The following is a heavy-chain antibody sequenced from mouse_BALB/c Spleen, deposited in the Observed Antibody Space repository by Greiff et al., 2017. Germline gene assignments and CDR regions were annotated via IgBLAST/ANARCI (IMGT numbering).Heavy chain of an antibody. D-gene: IGHD1-1*01. Sequence: EVMLVESGGGLVKPGGSLKLSCAASGFTFSSYTMSWVRQTPEKRLEWVATISSGGSYTYYPDSVKGRFTISRDNAKNTLYLQMSSLKSEDTAMYYCTRGGRGNAMDYWGQGTSVTVSS. V-gene: IGHV5-6-4*01. CDR2: ISSGGSYT. J-gene: IGHJ4*01. CDR1: GFTFSSYT. CDR3: TRGGRGNAMDY.